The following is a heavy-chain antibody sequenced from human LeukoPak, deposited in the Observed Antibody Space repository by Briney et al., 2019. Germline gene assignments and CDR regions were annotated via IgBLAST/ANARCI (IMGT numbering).Heavy chain of an antibody. CDR2: IRYDGSNK. CDR3: ARVGDIVVVPAALGADY. V-gene: IGHV3-30*02. Sequence: GGSLRLSCAASGFTFSSYAMHWVRQAPGKGLEWVAFIRYDGSNKYYADSVKGRFTISRDNSKNTLYLQMNSLRAEDTAVYYCARVGDIVVVPAALGADYWGQGTLVTVSS. CDR1: GFTFSSYA. D-gene: IGHD2-2*01. J-gene: IGHJ4*02.